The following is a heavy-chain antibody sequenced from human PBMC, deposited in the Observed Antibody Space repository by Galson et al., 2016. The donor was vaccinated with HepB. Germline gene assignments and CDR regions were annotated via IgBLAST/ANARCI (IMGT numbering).Heavy chain of an antibody. V-gene: IGHV3-30*18. CDR2: ISYDGRSK. J-gene: IGHJ6*02. Sequence: SLRLSCAASGFTFNDYAMSWVRQAPTKGLEWVAVISYDGRSKYYADSVKGRFSISRDNSKSTLYLQMNSLRAEDTAVYYCAKESGLLPYYYYGMDVWGQGTTVTVSS. CDR3: AKESGLLPYYYYGMDV. CDR1: GFTFNDYA. D-gene: IGHD2/OR15-2a*01.